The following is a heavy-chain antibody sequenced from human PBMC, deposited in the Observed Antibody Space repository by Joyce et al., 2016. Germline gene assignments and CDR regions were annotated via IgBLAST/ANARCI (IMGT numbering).Heavy chain of an antibody. Sequence: VLLVESGGGLVKPGGSLRLSCAASGFTVSNTCMTWVRQAPGKGLEWVGLIKSKTDGGTTDYAAPVKGRFTISRDDSKKTLYLQMHGLKTEDTAVYYCSTNTVLGDAFDIWGQGTMVSVSS. J-gene: IGHJ3*02. CDR3: STNTVLGDAFDI. CDR1: GFTVSNTC. D-gene: IGHD4-17*01. CDR2: IKSKTDGGTT. V-gene: IGHV3-15*01.